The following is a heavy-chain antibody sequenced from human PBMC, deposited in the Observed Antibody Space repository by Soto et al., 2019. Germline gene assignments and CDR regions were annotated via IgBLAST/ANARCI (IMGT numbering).Heavy chain of an antibody. V-gene: IGHV1-69*13. J-gene: IGHJ4*01. CDR2: IIPIFGTA. Sequence: SVKVSCKASGDTFSSYAISWVRQAPGQGLEWMGGIIPIFGTANYAQKFQGRVTITADESTSTAYMELSSLRSEDTAVHYCASAGTVATRLGFDYWGHGTLVTVSS. D-gene: IGHD5-12*01. CDR1: GDTFSSYA. CDR3: ASAGTVATRLGFDY.